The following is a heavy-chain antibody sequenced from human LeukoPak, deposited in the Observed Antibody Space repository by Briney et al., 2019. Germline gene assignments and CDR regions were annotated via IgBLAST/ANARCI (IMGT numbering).Heavy chain of an antibody. CDR1: GGSISGYY. CDR2: IYTIGST. J-gene: IGHJ6*03. CDR3: ARDLDIVVVPAAEAEDYYYYIDV. V-gene: IGHV4-4*07. Sequence: PSETLTLTCTVSGGSISGYYWSWIRQPAGKGLEWIGRIYTIGSTNYNPSLKSRVTMSVDTSKNQFSLKLSSVTAADTAVYYCARDLDIVVVPAAEAEDYYYYIDVSGKGTTVTVSS. D-gene: IGHD2-2*03.